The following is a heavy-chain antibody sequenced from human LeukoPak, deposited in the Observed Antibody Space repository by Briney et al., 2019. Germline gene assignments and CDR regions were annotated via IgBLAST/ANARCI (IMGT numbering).Heavy chain of an antibody. V-gene: IGHV1-69*13. J-gene: IGHJ4*02. CDR1: GGTFNSYA. Sequence: SVKVSCKASGGTFNSYAISWVRQGPGQGLEWMGGIIPIFGTPNYAQKFQGRVTITADESTSTAYMELSSLRSEDTAVYYCARSLQRGYSYGYGYFDYWGQGTLVTVSS. CDR2: IIPIFGTP. D-gene: IGHD5-18*01. CDR3: ARSLQRGYSYGYGYFDY.